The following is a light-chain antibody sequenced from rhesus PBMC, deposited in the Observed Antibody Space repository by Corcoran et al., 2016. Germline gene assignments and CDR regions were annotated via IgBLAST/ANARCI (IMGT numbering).Light chain of an antibody. CDR2: EVS. CDR3: SSYAISTTYI. V-gene: IGLV2-13*03. Sequence: QAAPTQSPSLSGSPGQSVTISCTGTSSDIGGYNRVSWYQHHPGKAPKLIIYEVSERPSGVSDRFSGSNPGNTASLTISGIQDEDEADYYCSSYAISTTYIVGGGTRLPVL. CDR1: SSDIGGYNR. J-gene: IGLJ1*01.